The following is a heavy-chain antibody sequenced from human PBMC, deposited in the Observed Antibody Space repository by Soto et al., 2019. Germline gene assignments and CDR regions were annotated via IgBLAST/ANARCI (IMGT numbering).Heavy chain of an antibody. CDR3: ILHLGELSPTDFDY. CDR2: IKSKTDGGTT. Sequence: GGSLRLSCAASGFTFSNAWMSWVRQAPGKGLEWVGRIKSKTDGGTTDYAAPVKGRFIISRDDSKNTLYLQMNSLKTEDTAVYYCILHLGELSPTDFDYWGQGTLGTVSS. D-gene: IGHD3-16*02. CDR1: GFTFSNAW. J-gene: IGHJ4*02. V-gene: IGHV3-15*01.